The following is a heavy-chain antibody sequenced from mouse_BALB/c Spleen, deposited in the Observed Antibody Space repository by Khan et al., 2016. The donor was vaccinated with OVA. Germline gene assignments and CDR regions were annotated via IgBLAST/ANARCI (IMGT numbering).Heavy chain of an antibody. CDR2: INPTSGFT. CDR1: GYTFTTYW. Sequence: VQLQQSGAELAKPGASVKMSCKASGYTFTTYWMHWVKQRPGQGLEWIGYINPTSGFTDYNQKFKDKATLTADTSSSTAYMQLSSLTSDDSAVYYCARDRIDYWGQGTTLTGSS. J-gene: IGHJ2*01. CDR3: ARDRIDY. V-gene: IGHV1-7*01.